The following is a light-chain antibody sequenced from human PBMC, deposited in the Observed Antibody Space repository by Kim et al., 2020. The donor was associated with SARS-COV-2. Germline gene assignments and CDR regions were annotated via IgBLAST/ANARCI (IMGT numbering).Light chain of an antibody. CDR3: QQRGYWPPYT. V-gene: IGKV3-11*01. J-gene: IGKJ2*01. CDR2: DAS. CDR1: QDVTTF. Sequence: ENVLTQFPATLSLSPGERATLSCRASQDVTTFLAWYQQRPGQAPRLLIYDASNRAPGIPARFSGSGSGTDFTLTISSLEPEDFAVYYCQQRGYWPPYTFGQGTKVDIK.